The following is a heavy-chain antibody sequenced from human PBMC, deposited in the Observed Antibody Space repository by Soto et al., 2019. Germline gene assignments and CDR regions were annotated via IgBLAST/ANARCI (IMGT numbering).Heavy chain of an antibody. J-gene: IGHJ5*02. D-gene: IGHD4-17*01. Sequence: ASVKVSCKDSGYTFTRYAMHWVRQAPGQGLEWMGWINTGNGNTHYSQKFQGRVTFTRDASATTAYMELSSPTSEDTAVYDSARNVDYFDPWGQGTLVTVSS. CDR1: GYTFTRYA. CDR3: ARNVDYFDP. V-gene: IGHV1-3*04. CDR2: INTGNGNT.